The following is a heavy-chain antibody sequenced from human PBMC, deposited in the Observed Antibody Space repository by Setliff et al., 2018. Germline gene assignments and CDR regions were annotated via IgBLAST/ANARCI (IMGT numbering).Heavy chain of an antibody. D-gene: IGHD6-19*01. CDR3: ARVTIAVAGYFDF. V-gene: IGHV1-46*01. CDR2: INPSGGST. J-gene: IGHJ4*02. CDR1: GYTFTSYY. Sequence: ASVKVSCKASGYTFTSYYMHWVRQAPGQGLEWMGIINPSGGSTSYAQKFQGRVTMTRDTSTSTAYVELRSLRSDDTAVYYCARVTIAVAGYFDFWGQGTLVTVSS.